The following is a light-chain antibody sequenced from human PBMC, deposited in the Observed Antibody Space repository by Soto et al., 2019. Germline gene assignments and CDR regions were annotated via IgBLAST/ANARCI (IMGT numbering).Light chain of an antibody. CDR3: CSYAGTSRV. Sequence: QSALTQPRSLSGSPGQSVTISCTGTSSDVGAYNYVSWYQHHPGKAPKLMIYDVSKRPSGIPDRFSGSKSGNTASLTISWLQADDEAEYYCCSYAGTSRVFGGGTKLTVL. CDR2: DVS. CDR1: SSDVGAYNY. V-gene: IGLV2-11*01. J-gene: IGLJ3*02.